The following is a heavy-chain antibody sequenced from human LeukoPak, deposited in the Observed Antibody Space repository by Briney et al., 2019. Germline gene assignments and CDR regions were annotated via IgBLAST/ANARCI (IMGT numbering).Heavy chain of an antibody. CDR3: ARLEGDHYYYGMDV. CDR2: IRSKANSYAT. CDR1: GFTFSGSI. J-gene: IGHJ6*02. V-gene: IGHV3-73*01. Sequence: PGGSLRLSCAASGFTFSGSIIHWVRQTSGKGLEWVGRIRSKANSYATAHAASVKGRFTISRDDSKNTAYLQMNSLKTEDTAVYYCARLEGDHYYYGMDVWGQGTTVTVSS.